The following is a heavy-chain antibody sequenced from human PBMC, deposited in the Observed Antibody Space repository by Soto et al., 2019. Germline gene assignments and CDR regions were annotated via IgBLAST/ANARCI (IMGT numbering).Heavy chain of an antibody. V-gene: IGHV4-59*08. J-gene: IGHJ3*02. CDR2: IYYSGST. Sequence: QVQLQESGPGLVKPSETLSLTCTVSGASTSSYSWSWIRQPPGKGLEWIGFIYYSGSTNYNPSLRSRVTTSVDTSRNNCSLKVTSVTAADTAVYYCARHGGITMVRGVLTAFDIWGQGTMVTVSS. CDR1: GASTSSYS. D-gene: IGHD3-10*01. CDR3: ARHGGITMVRGVLTAFDI.